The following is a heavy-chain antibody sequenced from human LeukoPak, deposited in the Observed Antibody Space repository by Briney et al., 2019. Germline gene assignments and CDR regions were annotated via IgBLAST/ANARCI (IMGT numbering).Heavy chain of an antibody. CDR3: ARSPRYYDSSGPLVLFDY. V-gene: IGHV4-39*01. CDR1: GGSISSSSYY. D-gene: IGHD3-22*01. CDR2: IYYSGGT. J-gene: IGHJ4*02. Sequence: SETLSLTCTVSGGSISSSSYYWSWIRQPPGKGLEWIGSIYYSGGTYYNPSLKSRVAISVDTSKNQFSLKLNSVTAADTAVYYCARSPRYYDSSGPLVLFDYWGQGTLVTVSS.